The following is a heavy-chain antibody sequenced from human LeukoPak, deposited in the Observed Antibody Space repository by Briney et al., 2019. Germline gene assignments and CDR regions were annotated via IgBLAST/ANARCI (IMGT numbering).Heavy chain of an antibody. Sequence: SETLSLTCAVYGGSFSGYYWSWIRQPPGKGLEWIGEINHSGSTNYNPSLKSRFTISVDTSKNQFSLKLRSVTAADTAVYYFARTGYSSGWYLYWGQGTLVTVSS. D-gene: IGHD6-19*01. CDR1: GGSFSGYY. J-gene: IGHJ4*02. CDR2: INHSGST. CDR3: ARTGYSSGWYLY. V-gene: IGHV4-34*01.